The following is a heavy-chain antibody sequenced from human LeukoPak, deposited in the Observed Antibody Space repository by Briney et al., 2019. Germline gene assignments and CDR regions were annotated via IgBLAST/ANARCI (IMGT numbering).Heavy chain of an antibody. CDR1: GGSISSYY. CDR2: IYYSGST. D-gene: IGHD4-23*01. V-gene: IGHV4-59*06. CDR3: ARDSTGNSATWYFDL. J-gene: IGHJ2*01. Sequence: SETLSLTCTVSGGSISSYYWSWIRQHPGKGLEWIGYIYYSGSTYYNPSLKSRVTISVDTSKNQFSLKLSSVTAADTAVYYCARDSTGNSATWYFDLWGRGTLVTVSS.